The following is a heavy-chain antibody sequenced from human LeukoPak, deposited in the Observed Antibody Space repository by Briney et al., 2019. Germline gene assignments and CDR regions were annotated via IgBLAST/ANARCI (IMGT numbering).Heavy chain of an antibody. CDR2: IKQDGSEK. CDR1: GFTFRSHS. J-gene: IGHJ4*02. Sequence: GGSLRLSCAVSGFTFRSHSMNWVRQAPGKGLEWVANIKQDGSEKYYVDSVKGRFTISRDNAKNSLYLQMNSLRAEDTAVYYCARGKAVAGVYYFDYWGQGTLVTVSS. CDR3: ARGKAVAGVYYFDY. D-gene: IGHD6-19*01. V-gene: IGHV3-7*01.